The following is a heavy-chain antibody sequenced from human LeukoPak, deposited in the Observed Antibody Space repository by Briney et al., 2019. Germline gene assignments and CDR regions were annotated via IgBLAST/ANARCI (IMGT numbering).Heavy chain of an antibody. CDR3: ATKAAADIVFDY. Sequence: GGSLRLSCKGSGYSFTSYWIAWVRQMPGKGLEWMGIIYPGDSDTRYSPSFQGQVTISADKSISTAYLQWSSLKASDTAMYYCATKAAADIVFDYWGRGTLLTVSS. CDR2: IYPGDSDT. J-gene: IGHJ4*02. D-gene: IGHD6-13*01. CDR1: GYSFTSYW. V-gene: IGHV5-51*01.